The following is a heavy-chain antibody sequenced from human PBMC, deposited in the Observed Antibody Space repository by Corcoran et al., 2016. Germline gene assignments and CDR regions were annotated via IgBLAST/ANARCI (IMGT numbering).Heavy chain of an antibody. Sequence: QVQLQQWGAGLLKPSETLSLTCAVYGGSFSGYYWSWIRQPPGKGLEWIGEINHSGSTNYNPSLKSRVTISVDTSKNQFSLKLSSVTAADTAVYYCARKGGIRRWTAVAANWFDPWGQGTLVTVSS. D-gene: IGHD6-19*01. CDR1: GGSFSGYY. J-gene: IGHJ5*02. CDR3: ARKGGIRRWTAVAANWFDP. CDR2: INHSGST. V-gene: IGHV4-34*01.